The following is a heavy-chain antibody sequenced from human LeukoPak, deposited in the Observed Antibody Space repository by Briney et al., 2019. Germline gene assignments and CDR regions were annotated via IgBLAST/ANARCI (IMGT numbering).Heavy chain of an antibody. CDR3: ALNSGSNYEADY. CDR2: IYNGGAT. J-gene: IGHJ4*02. Sequence: GGSLRLSCAASGFIVSINYMSWARQAPGKGLEWVSVIYNGGATKYADSVKGRFTISRDNSRNTHLQMNSLRAEDTAIYYCALNSGSNYEADYWGQGTLVTVSS. CDR1: GFIVSINY. D-gene: IGHD1-26*01. V-gene: IGHV3-66*01.